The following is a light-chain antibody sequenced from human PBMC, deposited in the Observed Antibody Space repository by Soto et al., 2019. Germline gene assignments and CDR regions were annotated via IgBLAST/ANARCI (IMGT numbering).Light chain of an antibody. CDR1: QSVSSN. Sequence: DKVMTQSPATLSVSPGERATLSCRASQSVSSNLAWYQQKPGQAPRLLIYGASSRATGIPVRFSGSGSGTECTLTISSLQPEDVAVSYCQQYNNWPLTFGQGTRLEIK. J-gene: IGKJ5*01. V-gene: IGKV3-15*01. CDR3: QQYNNWPLT. CDR2: GAS.